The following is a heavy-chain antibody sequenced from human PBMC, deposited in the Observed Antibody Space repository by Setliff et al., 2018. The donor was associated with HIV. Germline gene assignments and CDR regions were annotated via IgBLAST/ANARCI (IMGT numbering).Heavy chain of an antibody. V-gene: IGHV3-7*01. CDR2: IKQDGSEK. CDR1: GFTFSSYW. D-gene: IGHD6-19*01. CDR3: ARSADTLVAGLLHY. J-gene: IGHJ4*02. Sequence: PGGSLRLSCAASGFTFSSYWMTWVRQAPGKGLEWVAYIKQDGSEKYYLDSVKGRFTISRDNAKNSLYLQMNSLRAEDTAVYCARSADTLVAGLLHYWGQGTLVTVSS.